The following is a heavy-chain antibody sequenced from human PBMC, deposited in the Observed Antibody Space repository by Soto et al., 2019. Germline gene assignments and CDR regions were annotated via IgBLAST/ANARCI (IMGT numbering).Heavy chain of an antibody. Sequence: PGGSLRLSCAASGFTFSSYAMHWVRQAPGKGLEWVAVISYDGSNKYYADSVKGRFTISRDNSKNTLYLQMNSLRAEDTAVYYCARDLVPPNGGIYYYYGMDVWGQGTTVTVSS. J-gene: IGHJ6*02. CDR2: ISYDGSNK. CDR1: GFTFSSYA. V-gene: IGHV3-30-3*01. D-gene: IGHD3-10*01. CDR3: ARDLVPPNGGIYYYYGMDV.